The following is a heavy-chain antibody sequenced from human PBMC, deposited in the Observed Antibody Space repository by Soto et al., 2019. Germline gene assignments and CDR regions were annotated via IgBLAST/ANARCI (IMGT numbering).Heavy chain of an antibody. CDR1: GFTSSSYW. CDR2: IKTDGSST. CDR3: ARVGVGHYEFDY. D-gene: IGHD3-16*01. Sequence: EVQLVESGGALVQPGGSLRLSCAASGFTSSSYWMHWVRQAPGEGLVWVSRIKTDGSSTSYADSVKGRFTISRDNAKNTMYLQMNSLRAEDTALYYCARVGVGHYEFDYWGQGTLVTVSS. V-gene: IGHV3-74*01. J-gene: IGHJ4*02.